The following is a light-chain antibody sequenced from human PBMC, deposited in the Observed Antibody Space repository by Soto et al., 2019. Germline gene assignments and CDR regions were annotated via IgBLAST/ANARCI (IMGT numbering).Light chain of an antibody. J-gene: IGLJ1*01. Sequence: QSVLTQPASVSGSPGQSITISCTGTSSDVGRYNYVSWYQQHPGKAPKLMIYAVSNRPSGVSNRFSGSKSGSTASLTISGLQAEDEAHYYCSSYTSSGTHYVFGKGTKLTVL. CDR3: SSYTSSGTHYV. CDR1: SSDVGRYNY. CDR2: AVS. V-gene: IGLV2-14*01.